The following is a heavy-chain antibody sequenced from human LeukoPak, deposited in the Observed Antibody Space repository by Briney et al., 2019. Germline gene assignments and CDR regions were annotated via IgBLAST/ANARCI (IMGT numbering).Heavy chain of an antibody. CDR2: IYYTGST. V-gene: IGHV4-59*01. D-gene: IGHD3-10*01. CDR3: AGDSGLDV. Sequence: PSETLSLTWTVSGGSISTYYWSWIRQSPGKGLEWIGYIYYTGSTNYNPSLKSRVTISVDTSKNQFSLKLSSVTAADTAVYYCAGDSGLDVWGQGTTVTVSS. J-gene: IGHJ6*02. CDR1: GGSISTYY.